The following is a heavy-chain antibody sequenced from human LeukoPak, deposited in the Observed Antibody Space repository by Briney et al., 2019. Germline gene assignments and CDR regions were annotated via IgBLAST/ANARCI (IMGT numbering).Heavy chain of an antibody. CDR3: ATDPGIAVAGPGY. D-gene: IGHD6-19*01. Sequence: SETLSLTCAVSSYSISSGYYWGWIRQPPGKGLEWIGSIYHSGSTYYNPSLKSRVTISVDTSKNQFSLKLSSVTAADTAVYYCATDPGIAVAGPGYWGQGTLVTVSS. V-gene: IGHV4-38-2*01. J-gene: IGHJ4*02. CDR1: SYSISSGYY. CDR2: IYHSGST.